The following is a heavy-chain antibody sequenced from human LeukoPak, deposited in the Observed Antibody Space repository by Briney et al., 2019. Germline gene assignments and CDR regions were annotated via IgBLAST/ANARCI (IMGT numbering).Heavy chain of an antibody. CDR1: GFTVSSNY. V-gene: IGHV3-66*01. CDR2: IYSGGST. D-gene: IGHD6-13*01. Sequence: GGSLRLSCAASGFTVSSNYMSWVRQAPGKGLEWVSVIYSGGSTYYADSVKGRFTISRDNSKNTLYLQMNSLRAEDTAVYYCARGPIAAAGNWFDPWGQGTLVTVSS. CDR3: ARGPIAAAGNWFDP. J-gene: IGHJ5*02.